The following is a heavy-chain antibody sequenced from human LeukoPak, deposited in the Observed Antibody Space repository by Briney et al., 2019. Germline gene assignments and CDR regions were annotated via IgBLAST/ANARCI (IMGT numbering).Heavy chain of an antibody. V-gene: IGHV3-48*04. CDR1: GFTFSDYS. D-gene: IGHD5-12*01. J-gene: IGHJ4*02. CDR3: ARDHRYAFDN. Sequence: GGSLRLSCGASGFTFSDYSMNWVRQAPGKGLEWISYVGISSGNTKYAASVKGRFTISGDSAKNSVFLEMNNLRVEDTAVYYCARDHRYAFDNWGQGTLVTVSS. CDR2: VGISSGNT.